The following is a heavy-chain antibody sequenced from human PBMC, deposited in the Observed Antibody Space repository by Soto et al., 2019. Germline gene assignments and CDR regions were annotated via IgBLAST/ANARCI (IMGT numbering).Heavy chain of an antibody. CDR3: ARGVVLYYMDV. CDR1: GFPFSSYD. CDR2: IGTAGDT. J-gene: IGHJ6*03. Sequence: GGSLRLSCAASGFPFSSYDMHWVRQATGKGLEWVSAIGTAGDTYYPGSVKGRFTISRENAKNSLYLQMNSLRAGDTAVYYCARGVVLYYMDVWGKGTTVTVSS. V-gene: IGHV3-13*01.